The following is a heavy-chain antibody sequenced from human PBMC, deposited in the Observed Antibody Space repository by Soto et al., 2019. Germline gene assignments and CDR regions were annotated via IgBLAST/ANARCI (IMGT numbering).Heavy chain of an antibody. V-gene: IGHV2-5*02. J-gene: IGHJ4*02. Sequence: QITLKESGPTLVKPTQTLTLTCTFSGFSLSTSGVGVGWIRQPPGKALEWLALIYWDDDKRYSPSLKSRLTITKDTAKNRVVLTMTNMDPVDTATYYCAHRRSYCSGGSCYSGLDYWGQGTLVTVSS. D-gene: IGHD2-15*01. CDR1: GFSLSTSGVG. CDR2: IYWDDDK. CDR3: AHRRSYCSGGSCYSGLDY.